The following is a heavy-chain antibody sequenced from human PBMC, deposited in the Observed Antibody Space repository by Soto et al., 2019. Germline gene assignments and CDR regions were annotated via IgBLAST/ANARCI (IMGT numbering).Heavy chain of an antibody. CDR3: ARVGDKQQLVDYYYGTDV. V-gene: IGHV3-30-3*01. CDR2: ISYDGSNK. D-gene: IGHD6-13*01. J-gene: IGHJ6*02. CDR1: GFTFSSYA. Sequence: PGGSLRLSCAASGFTFSSYAMHWVRQAPGKGLEWVAVISYDGSNKYYADSVKGRFTISRDNSKNTLYLQMNSLRAEDTAVYYCARVGDKQQLVDYYYGTDVWGQGTTVTVSS.